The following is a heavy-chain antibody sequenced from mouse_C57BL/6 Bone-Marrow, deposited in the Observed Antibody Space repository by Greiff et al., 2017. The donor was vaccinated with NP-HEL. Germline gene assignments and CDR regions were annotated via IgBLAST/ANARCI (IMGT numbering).Heavy chain of an antibody. CDR3: ARSCLYYGSSYWYFDV. CDR2: IYPGSGST. Sequence: VQLQQPGAELVKPGASVKMSCKASGYTFTSYWITWVKQRPGQGLEWIGDIYPGSGSTKYNEKFKRKATLTVDTSSSTASMQLSRLTSEDSAVYYCARSCLYYGSSYWYFDVWGTGTTVTVSS. V-gene: IGHV1-55*01. J-gene: IGHJ1*03. CDR1: GYTFTSYW. D-gene: IGHD1-1*01.